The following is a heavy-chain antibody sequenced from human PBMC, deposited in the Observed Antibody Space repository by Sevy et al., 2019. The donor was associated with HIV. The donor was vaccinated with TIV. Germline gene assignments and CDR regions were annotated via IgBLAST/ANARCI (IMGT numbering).Heavy chain of an antibody. D-gene: IGHD6-19*01. CDR3: AREDIRVAGIGYYFDS. CDR1: GFSISGYG. J-gene: IGHJ4*02. Sequence: GGSLRLSCAASGFSISGYGMHWVRQAPGKGLEWVAVIWYDGTNREYADSVKGRFTISRDNSKNTMYLQMNSMRVEDTDVYYCAREDIRVAGIGYYFDSWGQGTLVTVSS. CDR2: IWYDGTNR. V-gene: IGHV3-33*01.